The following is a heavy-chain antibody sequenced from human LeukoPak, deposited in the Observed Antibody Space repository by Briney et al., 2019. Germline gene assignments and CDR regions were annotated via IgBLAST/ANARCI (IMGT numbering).Heavy chain of an antibody. CDR3: ARDNSVGDNAWWFDP. D-gene: IGHD1-26*01. J-gene: IGHJ5*02. CDR2: INPNSGGT. Sequence: ASVKVSCKVSGYTFTGYYMHWVRQAPGQGLEWMGWINPNSGGTNYAQKFQGRVTMTRDMSTSTDYMELSSLRSEDTAIYYCARDNSVGDNAWWFDPWGQGTLVTVSS. V-gene: IGHV1-2*02. CDR1: GYTFTGYY.